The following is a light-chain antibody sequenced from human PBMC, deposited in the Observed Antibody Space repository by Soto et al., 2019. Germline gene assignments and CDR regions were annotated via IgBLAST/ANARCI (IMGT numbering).Light chain of an antibody. CDR3: QQRSNWPPVT. CDR1: QSINRH. J-gene: IGKJ4*01. V-gene: IGKV3-11*01. CDR2: DAS. Sequence: VLTQSPVSLYLPPAQRATLSCRASQSINRHLAWYRQKPGQAPRLLIYDASNRATGIPARFSGSGSGTDFTLTISILEPEDFGVYYCQQRSNWPPVTFGGGTKVDIK.